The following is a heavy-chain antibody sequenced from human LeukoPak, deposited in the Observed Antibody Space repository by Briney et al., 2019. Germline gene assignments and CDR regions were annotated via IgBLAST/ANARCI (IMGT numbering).Heavy chain of an antibody. Sequence: SETLSLTRAVYGGPFSGYYWSSIPQPPGKGLECIGEINHSGSTNYNPSLKSRVNITVDTSKNHFSLKLSSVTAADTAVYYCARRIVGEIVVVPPAAQKDSTVTTRVWFDSWGQGTLVSVSS. D-gene: IGHD2-2*01. CDR1: GGPFSGYY. CDR2: INHSGST. CDR3: ARRIVGEIVVVPPAAQKDSTVTTRVWFDS. J-gene: IGHJ5*01. V-gene: IGHV4-34*01.